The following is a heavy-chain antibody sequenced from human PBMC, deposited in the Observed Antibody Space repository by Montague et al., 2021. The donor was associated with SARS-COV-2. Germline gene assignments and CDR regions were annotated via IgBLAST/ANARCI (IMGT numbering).Heavy chain of an antibody. D-gene: IGHD2-2*01. J-gene: IGHJ5*01. CDR1: GFIFNDYA. CDR3: ARDHERVGWPLDS. Sequence: SLRLSCAASGFIFNDYAINWVRQTPGKALEWVSAISGSGGGTYYAEPVKGRFTTSRDTSKNTVYLQMNSLRLEDTALYFCARDHERVGWPLDSWGQGTLVIVSS. V-gene: IGHV3-23*01. CDR2: ISGSGGGT.